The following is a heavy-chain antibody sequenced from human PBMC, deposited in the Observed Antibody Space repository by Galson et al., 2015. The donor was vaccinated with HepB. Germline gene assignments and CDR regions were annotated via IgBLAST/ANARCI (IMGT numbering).Heavy chain of an antibody. Sequence: QSGAEVKKPGESLRISCKGSGYSFTSYWISWVRQTPGKGLEWMGRIDPSDSYTNYSPSFQGHVTISADKSISTAYLQWSSLKASDTAVYYCARGPRGSPYYYYYYGMDVWGQGTTVTVSS. CDR2: IDPSDSYT. CDR1: GYSFTSYW. J-gene: IGHJ6*02. CDR3: ARGPRGSPYYYYYYGMDV. V-gene: IGHV5-10-1*01. D-gene: IGHD6-13*01.